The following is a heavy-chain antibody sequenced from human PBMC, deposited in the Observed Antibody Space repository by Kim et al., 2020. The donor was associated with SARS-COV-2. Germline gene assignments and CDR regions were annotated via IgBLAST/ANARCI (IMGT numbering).Heavy chain of an antibody. CDR3: ARGVKTGGTTIYYYYAMDV. V-gene: IGHV4-59*01. CDR2: IYNSGNT. D-gene: IGHD1-1*01. J-gene: IGHJ6*02. CDR1: SGSISSYY. Sequence: SETLSLTCNVPSGSISSYYWSWIRQPPGKGLEWIGYIYNSGNTNYNPSLKSRVTISVDASKNQFSLKLSSVTAADTAVYYCARGVKTGGTTIYYYYAMDVWGQGTTVTVSS.